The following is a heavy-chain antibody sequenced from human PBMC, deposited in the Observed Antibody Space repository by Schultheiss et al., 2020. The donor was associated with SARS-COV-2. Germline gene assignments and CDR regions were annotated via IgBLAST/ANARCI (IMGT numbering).Heavy chain of an antibody. CDR1: GYSFTSYW. CDR2: IDPSDSYT. J-gene: IGHJ3*02. V-gene: IGHV5-10-1*01. Sequence: GGSLRLSCKGSGYSFTSYWISWVRQMPGKGLEWMGRIDPSDSYTNYSPSFQGHVTISADKSISTAYLQWSSLKASDTAMYYCARPRPKYYGTGSGWSDAFDIWGQGTMVTVSS. CDR3: ARPRPKYYGTGSGWSDAFDI. D-gene: IGHD6-19*01.